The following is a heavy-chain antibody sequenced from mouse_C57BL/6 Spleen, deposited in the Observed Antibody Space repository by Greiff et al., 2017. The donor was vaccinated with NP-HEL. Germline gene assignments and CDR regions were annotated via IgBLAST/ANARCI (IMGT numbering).Heavy chain of an antibody. V-gene: IGHV1-82*01. CDR3: ARWDDYLAY. CDR1: GYAFSSSW. CDR2: IYPGDGDT. J-gene: IGHJ3*01. Sequence: VQLQQSGPELVKPGASVKISCKASGYAFSSSWMNWVKQRPGKGLEWIGRIYPGDGDTNYNGKFKGKATLTADKSSSTAYMKLSSLTSEDSAVYFCARWDDYLAYWGQGTLVTVSA. D-gene: IGHD2-4*01.